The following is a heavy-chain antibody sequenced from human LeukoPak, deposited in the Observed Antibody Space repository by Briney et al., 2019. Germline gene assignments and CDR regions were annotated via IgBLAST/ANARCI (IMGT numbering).Heavy chain of an antibody. CDR2: ISWNSGSI. CDR1: GFTFDDYA. J-gene: IGHJ6*03. V-gene: IGHV3-9*01. D-gene: IGHD3-10*01. CDR3: AKDRFSNYYYYYMDV. Sequence: PGGSLRLSCAASGFTFDDYAMHWVRQAPGKGLEWVSGISWNSGSIGHADSVKGRFTISRDDAKNSLYLQMNSLRAEDTALYYCAKDRFSNYYYYYMDVWGKGATVTVSS.